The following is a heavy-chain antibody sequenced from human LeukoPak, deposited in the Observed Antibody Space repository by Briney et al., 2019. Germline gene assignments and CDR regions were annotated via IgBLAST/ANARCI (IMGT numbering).Heavy chain of an antibody. CDR3: AKAQYSSGLYYFDY. CDR2: ISGSGGST. D-gene: IGHD6-19*01. V-gene: IGHV3-23*01. CDR1: GFTFSNYA. Sequence: GGSLRLSCAASGFTFSNYAMSWVRQAPGKGLEWVSAISGSGGSTYYADSVKGRFTISRDNSKNTLYLQMNSLRAEDTAVYYCAKAQYSSGLYYFDYWGQGTLVTVSS. J-gene: IGHJ4*02.